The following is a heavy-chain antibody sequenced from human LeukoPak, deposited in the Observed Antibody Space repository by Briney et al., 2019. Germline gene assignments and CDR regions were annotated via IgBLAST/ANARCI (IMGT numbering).Heavy chain of an antibody. CDR2: ISSSGSTI. D-gene: IGHD2-15*01. CDR3: ARDWWSTIPREYYFDY. Sequence: GGSLRLSCAASGFTFSDYYMSWIRQAPGKGLEWVSYISSSGSTIYYADSVKGRFTISRDNAKNSLYLQMNSLRAEDTAVYYCARDWWSTIPREYYFDYWGQGTLVTVSS. J-gene: IGHJ4*02. V-gene: IGHV3-11*01. CDR1: GFTFSDYY.